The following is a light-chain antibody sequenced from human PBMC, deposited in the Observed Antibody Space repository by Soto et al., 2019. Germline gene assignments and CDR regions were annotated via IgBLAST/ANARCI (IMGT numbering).Light chain of an antibody. V-gene: IGKV3-15*01. Sequence: IVLTQSPGPLSVSPGERVILSCRASQTLRNTLAWYQQKPGQAPRLLIYGGFTRATGIPARFSGSGSGTEFTLIINSLQSEDFAIYYCQQLNAWPLTVGPGTKLDLK. CDR2: GGF. CDR3: QQLNAWPLT. CDR1: QTLRNT. J-gene: IGKJ3*01.